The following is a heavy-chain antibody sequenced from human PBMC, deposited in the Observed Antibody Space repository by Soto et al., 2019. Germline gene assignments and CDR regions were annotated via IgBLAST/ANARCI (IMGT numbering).Heavy chain of an antibody. Sequence: QVQLVESGGGLVEPGGSLRLSCAASGFRFSDHYMTWIRQAPGKGLEWVSKISSSGTTMYYADSVKGRFTVSRDNVKNSLYLQMNSLRAEDTDVYYCAGDPYHYGSAFWGQGTLVTVSS. D-gene: IGHD3-10*01. V-gene: IGHV3-11*01. J-gene: IGHJ4*02. CDR2: ISSSGTTM. CDR1: GFRFSDHY. CDR3: AGDPYHYGSAF.